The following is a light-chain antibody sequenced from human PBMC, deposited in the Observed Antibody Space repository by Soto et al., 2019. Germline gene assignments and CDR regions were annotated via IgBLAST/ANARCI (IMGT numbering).Light chain of an antibody. CDR3: CSYAGSFYV. CDR2: DVS. Sequence: QSALTQPRSVSGSPGQSVTISCTGTSSDVGGYNYASWYQQHPGKAPKLMIYDVSKRPSGVPDRFSGSKSGNTASLTISGLQAEDEADYYCCSYAGSFYVFGTGTQLTVL. J-gene: IGLJ1*01. V-gene: IGLV2-11*01. CDR1: SSDVGGYNY.